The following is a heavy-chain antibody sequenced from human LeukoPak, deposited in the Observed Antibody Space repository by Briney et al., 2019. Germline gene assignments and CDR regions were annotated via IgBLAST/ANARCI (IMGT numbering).Heavy chain of an antibody. V-gene: IGHV4-34*01. Sequence: SETLSLTCAVYGGSFSGYYWSWIRQPPGKGLEWIGEINHSGSTNYNPSLKSRVTISVDTSKNQFSLKLSSVTAADTAVYYCASSYYDYVWGSYRPSLDYWGQGTLVTVSS. CDR2: INHSGST. J-gene: IGHJ4*02. D-gene: IGHD3-16*02. CDR1: GGSFSGYY. CDR3: ASSYYDYVWGSYRPSLDY.